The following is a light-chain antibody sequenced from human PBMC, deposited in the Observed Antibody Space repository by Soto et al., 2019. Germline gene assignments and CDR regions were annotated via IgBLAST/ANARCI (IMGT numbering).Light chain of an antibody. CDR3: QQHGQWPIT. CDR2: GIS. CDR1: QSVNSN. V-gene: IGKV3D-15*01. Sequence: ILITQSPAPLSVSPGERATLSCRASQSVNSNYLAWYQQKPGQAPRLLIYGISKRATDIPDRFSVSVSGTEFTLTISSLQPEDFSTYYCQQHGQWPITFGQGTRLEIK. J-gene: IGKJ5*01.